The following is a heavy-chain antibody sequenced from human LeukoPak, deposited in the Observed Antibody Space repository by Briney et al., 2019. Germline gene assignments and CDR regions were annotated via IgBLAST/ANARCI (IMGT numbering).Heavy chain of an antibody. CDR1: GFTFSSHR. J-gene: IGHJ4*02. Sequence: TGGSLRLSCAASGFTFSSHRMHWVRQAPGKGLVWVSGISTDGSRPRYADSVNGRFTISRDNAKNTLYLQMNSLRAEDTAVYFCVRDGQGSTPLDYWGQGTLVTVSS. CDR3: VRDGQGSTPLDY. CDR2: ISTDGSRP. D-gene: IGHD2-15*01. V-gene: IGHV3-74*01.